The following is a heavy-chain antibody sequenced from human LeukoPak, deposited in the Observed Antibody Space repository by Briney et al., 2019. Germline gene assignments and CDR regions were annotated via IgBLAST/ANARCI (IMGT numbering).Heavy chain of an antibody. D-gene: IGHD3-10*01. CDR2: ISAYNGNT. CDR3: ARDFFYSSGSPIDW. J-gene: IGHJ4*02. CDR1: GYTFSNYG. V-gene: IGHV1-18*01. Sequence: GASVKVSCKASGYTFSNYGFTWGRRAPGQGLEWMGWISAYNGNTNYAQKLQGRLTMTTDTSTSTAYMELRSLRSDDTAVYYCARDFFYSSGSPIDWWGQGTLVTVSS.